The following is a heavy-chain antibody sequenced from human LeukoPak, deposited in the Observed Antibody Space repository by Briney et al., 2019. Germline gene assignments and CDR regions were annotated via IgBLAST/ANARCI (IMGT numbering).Heavy chain of an antibody. D-gene: IGHD6-13*01. V-gene: IGHV3-7*05. Sequence: QPGGSLRLSCAASGFTFSSYSMSWVRQAPGKGLEWVANIKQDGSEQYYEDSVKGRFTISRDNAKNSLYLQMNSLRAEDTAVYYCVKDWAYSTFWDRFDYWGQGTLVTVSS. J-gene: IGHJ4*02. CDR2: IKQDGSEQ. CDR3: VKDWAYSTFWDRFDY. CDR1: GFTFSSYS.